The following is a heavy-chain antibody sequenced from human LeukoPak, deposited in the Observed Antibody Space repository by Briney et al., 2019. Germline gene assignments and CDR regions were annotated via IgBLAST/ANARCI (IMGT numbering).Heavy chain of an antibody. CDR3: AKDQEEPYYGDYDPGYGMDV. D-gene: IGHD4-17*01. V-gene: IGHV3-30*18. J-gene: IGHJ6*02. CDR2: ISYDGSNK. Sequence: GGSLRLSCAASGFTFSSYGMHWVRQAPGKGLEWVAVISYDGSNKYYADSVKGRFTISRDNSKNTLYLQMNSLRAEDTAVYYCAKDQEEPYYGDYDPGYGMDVWGQGTTVTVSS. CDR1: GFTFSSYG.